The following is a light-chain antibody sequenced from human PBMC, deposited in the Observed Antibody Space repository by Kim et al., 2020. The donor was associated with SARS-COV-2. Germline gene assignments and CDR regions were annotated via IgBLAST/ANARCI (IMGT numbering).Light chain of an antibody. J-gene: IGLJ3*02. Sequence: VSVSPGQTASITCAGDKLGDKYACWYQQKQGQSPVLVIYQDSKRPSGIPERFSGSNSGNTATLTISGTQAMDEADYYCQAWDSTWVFGGGTQLTVL. CDR2: QDS. CDR1: KLGDKY. CDR3: QAWDSTWV. V-gene: IGLV3-1*01.